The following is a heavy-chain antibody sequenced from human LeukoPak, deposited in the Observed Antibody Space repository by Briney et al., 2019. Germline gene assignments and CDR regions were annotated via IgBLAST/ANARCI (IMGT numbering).Heavy chain of an antibody. CDR3: ARDWGVGGRPGYMDV. CDR2: IYHSGST. J-gene: IGHJ6*03. D-gene: IGHD6-6*01. CDR1: GYSISSDYY. V-gene: IGHV4-38-2*02. Sequence: SETLSLICTVSGYSISSDYYWGWIRQPPGKGLEWIGSIYHSGSTYYNPSLKSRVTISVDTSKNQVSLKLSSVTAADTAVYFCARDWGVGGRPGYMDVWGKGTTVTVSS.